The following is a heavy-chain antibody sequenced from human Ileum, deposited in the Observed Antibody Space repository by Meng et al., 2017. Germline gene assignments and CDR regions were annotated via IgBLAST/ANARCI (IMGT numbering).Heavy chain of an antibody. CDR3: ARDEID. J-gene: IGHJ4*02. V-gene: IGHV1-3*04. D-gene: IGHD2-21*01. Sequence: QVQLVQSGSEVKKPGASVRISCKAPGNTLATYEIHWVRQAPGQGLEWMAWINTGGGDTQFSPKFQGRVTLTGDISTFTAYMDLTSLTSDDTAIYYCARDEIDWGQGTLVTVPS. CDR2: INTGGGDT. CDR1: GNTLATYE.